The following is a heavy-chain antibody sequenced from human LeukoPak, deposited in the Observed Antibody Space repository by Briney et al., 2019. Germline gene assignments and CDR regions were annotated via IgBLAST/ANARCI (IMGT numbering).Heavy chain of an antibody. Sequence: EASVKVSCKASGGTFSSYAISWVRQAPEQGLEWMGGIIPIFGTANYAQKFQGRVTITTDESTSTAYMELSSLRSEDTAVYYCARVGLEVVTTTYGMDVWGQGTTVTVSS. J-gene: IGHJ6*02. D-gene: IGHD4-23*01. CDR1: GGTFSSYA. CDR2: IIPIFGTA. V-gene: IGHV1-69*05. CDR3: ARVGLEVVTTTYGMDV.